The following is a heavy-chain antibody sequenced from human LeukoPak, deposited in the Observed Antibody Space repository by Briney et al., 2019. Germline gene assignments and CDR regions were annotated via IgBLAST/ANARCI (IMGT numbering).Heavy chain of an antibody. CDR3: ARGPSGGNGFSY. Sequence: GGSLRLSCAASGFTFSSYSMNWVRQAPGKGLEWVSSISSSSSYIYYADSVKGRFTISRDNAKNSVYLQMNSLRAEDTAVYYCARGPSGGNGFSYWGLGTLVTVSS. CDR1: GFTFSSYS. V-gene: IGHV3-21*01. D-gene: IGHD2-15*01. CDR2: ISSSSSYI. J-gene: IGHJ4*02.